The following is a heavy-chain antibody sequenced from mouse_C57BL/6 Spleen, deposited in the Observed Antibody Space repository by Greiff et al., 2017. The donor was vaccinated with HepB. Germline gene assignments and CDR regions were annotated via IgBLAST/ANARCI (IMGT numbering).Heavy chain of an antibody. CDR2: IWSGGST. J-gene: IGHJ3*01. CDR3: ARSYGYDEAWFAY. V-gene: IGHV2-2*01. Sequence: QVQLKESGPGLVQPSQSLSITCTVSGFSLTSYGVHWVRQSPGKGLEWLGVIWSGGSTDYNAAFISRLSISKDNSKSQVFFKMNSLQADDTAIYYCARSYGYDEAWFAYWGQGTLVTVSA. CDR1: GFSLTSYG. D-gene: IGHD2-2*01.